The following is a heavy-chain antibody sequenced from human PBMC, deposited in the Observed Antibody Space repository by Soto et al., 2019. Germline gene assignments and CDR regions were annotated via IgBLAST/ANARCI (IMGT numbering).Heavy chain of an antibody. D-gene: IGHD4-4*01. V-gene: IGHV3-9*01. Sequence: GGSLRLSCAASGFTFENYAMHWVRQAPGKGLEWVSDISWHSGNIGYADSVRGRFTISRDNAKNPLYLQMNSLRPEDTALYYCAKDKVYSNYEYYFDYWGQGTLVTVSS. CDR3: AKDKVYSNYEYYFDY. CDR1: GFTFENYA. CDR2: ISWHSGNI. J-gene: IGHJ4*02.